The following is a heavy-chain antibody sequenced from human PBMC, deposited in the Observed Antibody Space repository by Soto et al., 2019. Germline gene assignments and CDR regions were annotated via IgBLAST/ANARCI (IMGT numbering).Heavy chain of an antibody. CDR2: IYYSGST. J-gene: IGHJ4*02. V-gene: IGHV4-59*01. Sequence: SETLSLTCTVSGGSISSYYWSWIRQPPGKGLEWIGYIYYSGSTNYNPSLKSRVTISVDTSKNQFSLKLSSVTAADTAVYYCARGPRITTLDYFDYWGQGTLVTVSS. CDR1: GGSISSYY. D-gene: IGHD3-3*01. CDR3: ARGPRITTLDYFDY.